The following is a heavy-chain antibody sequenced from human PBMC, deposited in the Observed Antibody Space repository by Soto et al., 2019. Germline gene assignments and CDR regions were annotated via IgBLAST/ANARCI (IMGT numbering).Heavy chain of an antibody. D-gene: IGHD3-22*01. CDR2: TYHGESM. Sequence: SETLSLTCAVSGFSISKSIWWSLVRQPPGKGLEWIGETYHGESMNYNPSLKSRVTISVDKSKNQFSLKLSSVTAADTAMYYCARREVVIGHYYGMDVWGQGTTVTVS. V-gene: IGHV4-4*02. J-gene: IGHJ6*02. CDR3: ARREVVIGHYYGMDV. CDR1: GFSISKSIW.